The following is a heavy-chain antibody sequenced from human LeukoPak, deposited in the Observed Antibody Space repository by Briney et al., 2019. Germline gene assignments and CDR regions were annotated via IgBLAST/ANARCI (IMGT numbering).Heavy chain of an antibody. Sequence: SETLSLTCTVSGGSISSYYWSWIRQPAGKGLEWIGRIYTSGSTNYNPSLKSRVTMSVDTSKNQFSLKLSSVTAADTAVYYCARDRGIVVVPAAIFDAFDIWGQGTMVTVSS. V-gene: IGHV4-4*07. CDR2: IYTSGST. D-gene: IGHD2-2*01. CDR1: GGSISSYY. J-gene: IGHJ3*02. CDR3: ARDRGIVVVPAAIFDAFDI.